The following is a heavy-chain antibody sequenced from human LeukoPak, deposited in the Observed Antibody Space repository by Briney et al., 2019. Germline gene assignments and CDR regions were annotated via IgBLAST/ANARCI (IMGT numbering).Heavy chain of an antibody. CDR3: ARDPSSWNGYFDS. V-gene: IGHV3-74*01. Sequence: GGSLRLSCEASGFTFSSYWMHWVRQAPGKGLVWVSRIDSDGSSTSYADSVKGRFTISRDNARNTVYLQMNSLRADDTAVHYCARDPSSWNGYFDSWGQGTLVTVSS. J-gene: IGHJ4*02. D-gene: IGHD6-13*01. CDR2: IDSDGSST. CDR1: GFTFSSYW.